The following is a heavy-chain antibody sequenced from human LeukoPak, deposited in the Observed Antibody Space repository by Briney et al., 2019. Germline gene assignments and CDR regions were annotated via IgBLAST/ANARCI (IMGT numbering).Heavy chain of an antibody. CDR3: ARVGQWLVQGRGASDY. J-gene: IGHJ4*02. D-gene: IGHD6-19*01. CDR1: GYTFTSYG. CDR2: ISAYNGNT. Sequence: GASVKVSCKASGYTFTSYGISWVRQAPGQGLEWMGWISAYNGNTNYAQKLQGRVTMTIDTSTSTAYMELRSLRSDDTAVYYCARVGQWLVQGRGASDYWGQGTLVTVSS. V-gene: IGHV1-18*04.